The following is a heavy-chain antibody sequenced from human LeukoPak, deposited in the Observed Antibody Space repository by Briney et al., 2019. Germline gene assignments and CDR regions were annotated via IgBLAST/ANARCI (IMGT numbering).Heavy chain of an antibody. D-gene: IGHD3-3*01. Sequence: SETLSLTCAVSGYSISSGYYWGWIRQPPGKGLEWIGSIYHSGSTYYNPSPKSRVTISVDTSKNQFSLKLSSVTAADTAVYYCATPIFGVAPDVWGKGTTVTVSS. J-gene: IGHJ6*04. CDR3: ATPIFGVAPDV. V-gene: IGHV4-38-2*01. CDR1: GYSISSGYY. CDR2: IYHSGST.